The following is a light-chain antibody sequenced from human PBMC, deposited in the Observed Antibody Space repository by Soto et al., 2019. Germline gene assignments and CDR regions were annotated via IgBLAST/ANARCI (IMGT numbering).Light chain of an antibody. V-gene: IGKV3-20*01. J-gene: IGKJ1*01. CDR2: GAS. CDR3: QQYGSSPPTWT. CDR1: QSVSSTY. Sequence: EIVLTQSPGTLSLSPGERATLSCRASQSVSSTYLAWYQQKPGQAPRLLIFGASSRATGIPDRFSGSGSGTDFTLTISRLEPEDFAVYYCQQYGSSPPTWTFGHGTKVEIK.